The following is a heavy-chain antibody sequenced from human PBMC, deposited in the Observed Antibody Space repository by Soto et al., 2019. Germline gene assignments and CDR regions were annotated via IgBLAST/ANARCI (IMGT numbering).Heavy chain of an antibody. CDR2: IYWDDDK. CDR3: AHTRELLQNDAFDI. V-gene: IGHV2-5*02. D-gene: IGHD1-26*01. Sequence: QITLKESGPTLVKPTQTLTLTCTFSGFSLSTSGVGVGWIRQPPGKALEWLALIYWDDDKRYSPSLKSRLTITKDTSKNQVVLTMTNMDPVDTPTYYCAHTRELLQNDAFDIWGQGTMVTVSS. CDR1: GFSLSTSGVG. J-gene: IGHJ3*02.